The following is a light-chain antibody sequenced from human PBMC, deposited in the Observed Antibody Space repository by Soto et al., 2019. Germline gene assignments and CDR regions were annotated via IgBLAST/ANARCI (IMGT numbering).Light chain of an antibody. Sequence: QSALTQPASVSGSPGQSITISCTGTSSDVGNYNLVSWYQQYPGKAPKLMIYEGDKRPSGVSNRFSGSKSGNTASLTISGLQAEDEADYYCVSFTTSRSYVFGTGTKVTVL. CDR2: EGD. CDR1: SSDVGNYNL. CDR3: VSFTTSRSYV. J-gene: IGLJ1*01. V-gene: IGLV2-14*02.